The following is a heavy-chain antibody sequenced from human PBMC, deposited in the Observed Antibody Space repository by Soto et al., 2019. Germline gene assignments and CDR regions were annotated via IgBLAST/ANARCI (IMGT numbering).Heavy chain of an antibody. Sequence: DVQLLESGGGLVQPGGSLTLSCAASRFIFSDYAMNWVRQAPGKGLEWVSSIGGGNTDRYYADSVKGRFIISRDNSKNTMYLQMNSLRDDDPAVYYCAKDAVSYNGKWDWFDSWGQGTLVTVSS. CDR2: IGGGNTDR. CDR1: RFIFSDYA. D-gene: IGHD1-26*01. V-gene: IGHV3-23*01. CDR3: AKDAVSYNGKWDWFDS. J-gene: IGHJ5*01.